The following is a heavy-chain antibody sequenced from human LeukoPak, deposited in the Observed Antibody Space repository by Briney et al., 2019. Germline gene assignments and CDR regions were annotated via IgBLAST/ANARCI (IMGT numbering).Heavy chain of an antibody. D-gene: IGHD3-22*01. CDR1: GFTFSSYG. J-gene: IGHJ4*02. Sequence: SGGSLRLSCAASGFTFSSYGTHWVRQAPGKGLEWVAFIRYDGSNKYYADSVKGRFTISRDNSKNTLYLQMNSLRADDTAVYYCARPYYYDSSGYYPYYFDYWGQGTLVTVSS. CDR3: ARPYYYDSSGYYPYYFDY. CDR2: IRYDGSNK. V-gene: IGHV3-30*02.